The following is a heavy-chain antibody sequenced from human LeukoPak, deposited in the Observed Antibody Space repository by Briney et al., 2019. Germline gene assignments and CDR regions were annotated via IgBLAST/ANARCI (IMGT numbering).Heavy chain of an antibody. V-gene: IGHV3-30*02. Sequence: PGGSLRLSCAGSGFTFSSYSMNWVRQAPGKGLEWVAFIGYDGSNKYHADSVKGRFTISRDNSKNTLYLQMNSLRVEDTAVYYCGKRSEGISVYGIDSWGQGTLVTVSS. D-gene: IGHD1-14*01. J-gene: IGHJ5*01. CDR3: GKRSEGISVYGIDS. CDR2: IGYDGSNK. CDR1: GFTFSSYS.